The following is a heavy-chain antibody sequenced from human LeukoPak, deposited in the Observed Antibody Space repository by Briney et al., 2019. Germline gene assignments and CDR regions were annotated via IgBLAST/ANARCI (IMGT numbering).Heavy chain of an antibody. CDR1: GFTVSSNY. D-gene: IGHD3-22*01. Sequence: PGGSLRLSCAASGFTVSSNYMSWVRQAPGKGLEWVSVIYSGGSTYYADSVKGRFTISRDNSKNTLYLQMNSLRAEDTAVYYCARDSAMIVAEPHDAFDIWGQGTMVTVSS. V-gene: IGHV3-66*01. J-gene: IGHJ3*02. CDR3: ARDSAMIVAEPHDAFDI. CDR2: IYSGGST.